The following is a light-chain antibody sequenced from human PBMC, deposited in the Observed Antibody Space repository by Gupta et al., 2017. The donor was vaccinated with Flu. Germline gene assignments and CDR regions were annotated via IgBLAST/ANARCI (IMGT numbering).Light chain of an antibody. Sequence: DIAMTQSPDSLAVSLGERATINCKSSQSVLYSSNNKNYLAWYQQKPGQPPKLLIYWASTRESGVPDRFSGGGSGTDFTLTISSLQAEDVVVYYCQQYYSTPFTFGPGTKVDIK. CDR3: QQYYSTPFT. CDR1: QSVLYSSNNKNY. J-gene: IGKJ3*01. CDR2: WAS. V-gene: IGKV4-1*01.